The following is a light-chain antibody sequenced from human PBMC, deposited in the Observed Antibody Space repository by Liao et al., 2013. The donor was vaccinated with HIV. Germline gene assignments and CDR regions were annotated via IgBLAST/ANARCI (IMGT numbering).Light chain of an antibody. CDR3: HVWDSSSHHVV. CDR1: DIESKS. V-gene: IGLV3-21*04. J-gene: IGLJ2*01. CDR2: FDS. Sequence: SYELTQPPSVSVAPGRTATITCGGNDIESKSVHWYRQKPAQAPVLVIYFDSVRPSGIPERFSGSNSGNTATLTIIRVEAADEADYYCHVWDSSSHHVVFGGGTKLTVL.